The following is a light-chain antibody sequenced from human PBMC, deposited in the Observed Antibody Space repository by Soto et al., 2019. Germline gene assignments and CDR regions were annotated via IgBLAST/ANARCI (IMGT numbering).Light chain of an antibody. Sequence: DIQMTQSPSSLSACVGNRVSITCRASQGISNYLAWYQQKPGKAPKVLIYAASTLQPGVPSRFSGSGSGTDFTFTISSLQPEDIATYYCQQYDNLPITFGQGTRLEIK. CDR2: AAS. V-gene: IGKV1-33*01. CDR1: QGISNY. CDR3: QQYDNLPIT. J-gene: IGKJ5*01.